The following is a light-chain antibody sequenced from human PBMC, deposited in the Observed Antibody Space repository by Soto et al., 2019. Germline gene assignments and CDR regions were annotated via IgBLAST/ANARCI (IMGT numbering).Light chain of an antibody. J-gene: IGLJ2*01. CDR2: EVT. CDR1: SSDVGAYNY. V-gene: IGLV2-8*01. CDR3: SSYVTSNNVV. Sequence: QSALTQPPSASGSPGQSVTISCTGTSSDVGAYNYVSWYQQHPGKAPKLMIYEVTERPSGVPDRFSGSKSGNTASLTVSGLQAEDEADYYCSSYVTSNNVVFGGGTKVTVL.